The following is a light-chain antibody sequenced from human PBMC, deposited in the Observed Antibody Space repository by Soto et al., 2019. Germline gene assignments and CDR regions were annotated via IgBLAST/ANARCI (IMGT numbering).Light chain of an antibody. CDR1: QSVSSNY. J-gene: IGKJ1*01. CDR2: EAS. Sequence: EIVLTQFPGTLSLSPGERATLSCRASQSVSSNYLAWYQQKPGQAPSLLIYEASTRAPGTPDRFSGSGSGTDFTLTVSRLEPEDFAVYYCQQYGRSVGFGQGTKVDIK. CDR3: QQYGRSVG. V-gene: IGKV3-20*01.